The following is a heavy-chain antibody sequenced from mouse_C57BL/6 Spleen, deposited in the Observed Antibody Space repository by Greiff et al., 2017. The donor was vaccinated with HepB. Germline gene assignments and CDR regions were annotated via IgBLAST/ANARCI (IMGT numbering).Heavy chain of an antibody. CDR2: IWSGGST. CDR3: ARNYYGSSYGWYFDV. V-gene: IGHV2-2*01. D-gene: IGHD1-1*01. CDR1: GFSLTSYG. J-gene: IGHJ1*03. Sequence: QVQLKESGPGLVQPSQSLSITCTVSGFSLTSYGVHWVRQSPGKGLEWLGVIWSGGSTDYNAAFISRLSISKDNSKSQVFIKMNSLQADDTAIYYCARNYYGSSYGWYFDVWGTGTTVTVSS.